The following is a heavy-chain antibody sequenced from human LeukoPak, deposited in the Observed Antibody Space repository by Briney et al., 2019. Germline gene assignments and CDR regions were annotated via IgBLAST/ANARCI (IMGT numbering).Heavy chain of an antibody. V-gene: IGHV1-3*01. D-gene: IGHD6-19*01. CDR1: GYTFTNYA. CDR3: ARDRLYQGLAVADTYFYYGMDV. CDR2: INAGNGNT. Sequence: ASVKVSFTASGYTFTNYAIHWVRQAPGQRLEWMGWINAGNGNTKYSQKFQGRVTMTTDTSTSTAHMELRSLRSDDTAVYYCARDRLYQGLAVADTYFYYGMDVWGQGTTVTVSS. J-gene: IGHJ6*02.